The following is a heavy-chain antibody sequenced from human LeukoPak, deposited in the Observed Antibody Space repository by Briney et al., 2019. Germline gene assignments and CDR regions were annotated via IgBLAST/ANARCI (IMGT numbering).Heavy chain of an antibody. D-gene: IGHD4-23*01. V-gene: IGHV1-2*02. CDR1: GYTFTGYY. Sequence: ASVKVSFKASGYTFTGYYMHWVRQAPGQGLEWMGWINPNSGGTNYAQKFQGRVTMTRDTSISTAYMELSRLRSDDTAVYYCARFGSCGGTSGFFDYWGQGTLVTVSS. CDR2: INPNSGGT. CDR3: ARFGSCGGTSGFFDY. J-gene: IGHJ4*02.